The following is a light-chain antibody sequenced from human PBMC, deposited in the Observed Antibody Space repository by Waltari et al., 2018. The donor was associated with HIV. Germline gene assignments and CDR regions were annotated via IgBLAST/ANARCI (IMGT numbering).Light chain of an antibody. CDR3: QVWDSSSTHAGVV. CDR2: DDS. CDR1: NIGSKS. J-gene: IGLJ2*01. V-gene: IGLV3-21*02. Sequence: SYVLTQPPSVSVAPGQTARITCGGSNIGSKSVHWYPQRPGQAPVLVVYDDSDRPSGIPERFSGSNSGNTATLTISRVEAGDEADYYCQVWDSSSTHAGVVFGGGTKLTVL.